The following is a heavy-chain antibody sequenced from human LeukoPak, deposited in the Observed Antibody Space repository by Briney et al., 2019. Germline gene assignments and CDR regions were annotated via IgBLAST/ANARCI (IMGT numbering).Heavy chain of an antibody. J-gene: IGHJ4*02. D-gene: IGHD3-10*01. CDR2: INHSGST. V-gene: IGHV4-34*01. CDR1: GGSFSGYY. CDR3: ARSKGLLWFGELWIDY. Sequence: KPSETLSLTCAVYGGSFSGYYWSWIRQPPGKGLEWIGEINHSGSTNYNPSLKSRVTISVDTSKNQFSLKLSSVTAADTAVYYCARSKGLLWFGELWIDYWGQGTLVTVSS.